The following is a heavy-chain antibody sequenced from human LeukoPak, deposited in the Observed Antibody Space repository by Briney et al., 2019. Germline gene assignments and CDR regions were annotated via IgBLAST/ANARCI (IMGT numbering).Heavy chain of an antibody. Sequence: ASVKVSCKASRYTFTSYAMHWVRQAPGQRLEWMGWINAGNGNTKYSQKFQGRVTITRDTSASTAYMELSSLRSEDTAVYYCARDRGGEQWLAFYFDYWGQGTLVTVSS. J-gene: IGHJ4*02. V-gene: IGHV1-3*01. D-gene: IGHD6-19*01. CDR1: RYTFTSYA. CDR3: ARDRGGEQWLAFYFDY. CDR2: INAGNGNT.